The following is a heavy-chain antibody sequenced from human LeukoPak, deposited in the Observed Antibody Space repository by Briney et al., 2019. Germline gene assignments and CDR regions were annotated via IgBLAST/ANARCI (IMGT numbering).Heavy chain of an antibody. Sequence: PSETLSLTCTVSGASISRTTYYWGWFRQPPGTGLEWIATMFYSGYTYYNPSLKSRVTISIDTSENQVSLKLSFVTAADTALFYCAKEPTGDKSFDSWGQGTLVTVSS. CDR1: GASISRTTYY. CDR2: MFYSGYT. V-gene: IGHV4-39*07. CDR3: AKEPTGDKSFDS. J-gene: IGHJ4*02. D-gene: IGHD7-27*01.